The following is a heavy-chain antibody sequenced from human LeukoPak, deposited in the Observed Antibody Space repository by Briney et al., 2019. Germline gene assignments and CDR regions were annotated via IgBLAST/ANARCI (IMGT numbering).Heavy chain of an antibody. V-gene: IGHV4-59*01. CDR2: IYYSGST. CDR3: ARGSSAYYPVLLTY. Sequence: SETLSLTCTVSGGSISSYYWSWIRQPPGKGLEWIGYIYYSGSTNYNPSLKSRVTISVDTSKNQFSLKLSSVTAADTAVYYCARGSSAYYPVLLTYWGQGALVTVSP. J-gene: IGHJ4*02. D-gene: IGHD3-22*01. CDR1: GGSISSYY.